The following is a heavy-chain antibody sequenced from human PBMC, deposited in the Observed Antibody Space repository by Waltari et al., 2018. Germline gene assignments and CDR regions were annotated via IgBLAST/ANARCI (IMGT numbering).Heavy chain of an antibody. J-gene: IGHJ5*02. CDR1: GDSISSSSHY. CDR3: VSRRPGGLSKRWFDP. D-gene: IGHD3-16*01. Sequence: QLQLQESGPGQVKPSETLSLTCSVSGDSISSSSHYWGWVRQSPGKGLEWIGDIYYGETTYYNPSQKSRVIISVASSKKEFYLNQTSVAAADTAVYYCVSRRPGGLSKRWFDPWGPGTLVTVSA. CDR2: IYYGETT. V-gene: IGHV4-39*01.